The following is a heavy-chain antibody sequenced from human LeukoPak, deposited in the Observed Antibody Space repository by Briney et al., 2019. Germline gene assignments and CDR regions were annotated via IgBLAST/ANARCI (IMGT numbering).Heavy chain of an antibody. CDR3: AKSGSTVTSYFDY. J-gene: IGHJ4*02. D-gene: IGHD4-17*01. V-gene: IGHV3-30*18. Sequence: PGGSLRLSRAASGFTLSSYGMHWARQAPGKGLEYVADISYDGSNKYYADSVKGRFTISRDNYKNTLYLQMNSLRAEDTAVYYCAKSGSTVTSYFDYWGQGTLVTVSS. CDR1: GFTLSSYG. CDR2: ISYDGSNK.